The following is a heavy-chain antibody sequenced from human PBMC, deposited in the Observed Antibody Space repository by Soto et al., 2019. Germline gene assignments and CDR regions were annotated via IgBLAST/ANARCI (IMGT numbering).Heavy chain of an antibody. D-gene: IGHD2-8*01. J-gene: IGHJ4*02. CDR3: AKDQADCNGVYFEFDY. CDR1: GFIFSSCA. CDR2: ISGSGGST. V-gene: IGHV3-23*04. Sequence: EVQLVESGGGLVQPGGSLRLSCAASGFIFSSCAMSWVRQAPGRGLEWVSTISGSGGSTYYADSVKGRFTVSRDSSKNTLYVQMNSLRGEDTAVYYCAKDQADCNGVYFEFDYWGQGTLVTVSS.